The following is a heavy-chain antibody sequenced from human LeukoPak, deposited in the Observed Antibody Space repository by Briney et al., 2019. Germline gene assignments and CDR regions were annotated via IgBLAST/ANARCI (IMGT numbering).Heavy chain of an antibody. J-gene: IGHJ3*02. CDR3: AKDEEMATINAFDI. Sequence: PGGSLRLSCAASGFTFSTYAMSWVRQAPGKGLEWVSGINNNGGETYYADSVKGRFTISRDNSKNTLYLQMNSLRAEDTAVYYCAKDEEMATINAFDIWGQGTMVTVSS. CDR2: INNNGGET. D-gene: IGHD5-24*01. V-gene: IGHV3-23*01. CDR1: GFTFSTYA.